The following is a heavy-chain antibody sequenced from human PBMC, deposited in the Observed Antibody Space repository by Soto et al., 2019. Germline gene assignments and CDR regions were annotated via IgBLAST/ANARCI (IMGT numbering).Heavy chain of an antibody. CDR2: IYYSGTT. J-gene: IGHJ4*02. CDR3: ARTTAVPNTLRSRYYFDY. D-gene: IGHD4-17*01. CDR1: GASVSDKTFY. Sequence: TSETLSLTCSVSGASVSDKTFYWSWLRQSPGKGLEWIGYIYYSGTTNYNPSLKGRFTISVDTSKNQFSLRLNSVTAADTALYYCARTTAVPNTLRSRYYFDYWGPGMLVTVSS. V-gene: IGHV4-61*01.